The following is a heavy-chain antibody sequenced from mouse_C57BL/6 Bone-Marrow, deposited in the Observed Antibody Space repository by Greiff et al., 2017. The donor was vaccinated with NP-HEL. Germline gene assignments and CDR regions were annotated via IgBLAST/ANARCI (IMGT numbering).Heavy chain of an antibody. CDR3: TTAGSWFAY. CDR2: IDPENGDT. J-gene: IGHJ3*01. V-gene: IGHV14-4*01. CDR1: GFNITDDY. Sequence: VQLQQSGAELVRPGASVKLSCTASGFNITDDYMHWVKQRPEQGLEWIGWIDPENGDTEYASKFQGKATITADTSSNTAYLQLSSLTSEDTAVYYCTTAGSWFAYWGQGTLVTVSA.